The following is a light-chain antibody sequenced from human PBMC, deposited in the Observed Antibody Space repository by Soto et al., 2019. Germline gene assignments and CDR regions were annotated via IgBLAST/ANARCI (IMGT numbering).Light chain of an antibody. CDR3: HQYNNWPT. CDR2: GAS. Sequence: EIVMTQSPATLSVSPGERATLSCRASQSVGSRLAWYQQQPGQTPRLLIYGASTRATGIPARFSGSRSGTEFTLTINSLQSEDFAVYYCHQYNNWPTFGQGTKVDIK. V-gene: IGKV3-15*01. CDR1: QSVGSR. J-gene: IGKJ1*01.